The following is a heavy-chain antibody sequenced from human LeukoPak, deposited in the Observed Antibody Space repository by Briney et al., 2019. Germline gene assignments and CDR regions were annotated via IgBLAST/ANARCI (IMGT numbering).Heavy chain of an antibody. D-gene: IGHD2/OR15-2a*01. CDR1: GFTFSSYT. V-gene: IGHV3-48*02. CDR2: VSASGSAT. Sequence: GGSLRLSCAASGFTFSSYTMNWVRQAPGKGLEWVSYVSASGSATYYGDSVKGRFTISRDNAKNSVFMQMNSLRDEDTAVYYCARISGLGAREYLDHWGQGTLSPSPQ. CDR3: ARISGLGAREYLDH. J-gene: IGHJ4*02.